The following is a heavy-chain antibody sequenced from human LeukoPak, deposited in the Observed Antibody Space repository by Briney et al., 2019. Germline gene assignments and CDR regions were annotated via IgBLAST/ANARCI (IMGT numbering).Heavy chain of an antibody. D-gene: IGHD2-2*01. CDR3: ATVRSHSYCSSTSCSEPHY. Sequence: GASVKVSCKVSGYTLTELSMHWVRQAPGKGLEWMGGFDPEDGETIYAQKFQGRVTMTEDTSTDTAYMELSSLRSEDTAVYYCATVRSHSYCSSTSCSEPHYWGQGTLVTVSS. CDR1: GYTLTELS. V-gene: IGHV1-24*01. J-gene: IGHJ4*02. CDR2: FDPEDGET.